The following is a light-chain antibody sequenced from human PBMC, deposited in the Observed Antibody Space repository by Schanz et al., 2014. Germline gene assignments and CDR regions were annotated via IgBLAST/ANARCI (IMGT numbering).Light chain of an antibody. CDR1: QGISSY. CDR3: QQYGSSLLWT. Sequence: IQLTQSPSPLSASVGDRVTITCRASQGISSYLAWYQQKPGKAPKLLIYAASTLQSGVPSRFSGSGSGTEFTLTISRLEPEDFAVYYCQQYGSSLLWTFGQGTKVEIK. V-gene: IGKV1-9*01. J-gene: IGKJ1*01. CDR2: AAS.